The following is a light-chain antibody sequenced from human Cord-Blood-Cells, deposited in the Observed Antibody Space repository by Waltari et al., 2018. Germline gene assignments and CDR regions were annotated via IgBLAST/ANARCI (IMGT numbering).Light chain of an antibody. CDR3: QQYGSSPLT. J-gene: IGKJ4*01. V-gene: IGKV3-20*01. CDR2: GAS. CDR1: QSVSSSY. Sequence: EIVITQSPVTLSLFPGARATLSCRASQSVSSSYLAWYQQKPGQAPRLLIYGASSRATGIPDRFSGSGSGTDFTLTISRLEPEDFAVYYCQQYGSSPLTFGGGTKVEIK.